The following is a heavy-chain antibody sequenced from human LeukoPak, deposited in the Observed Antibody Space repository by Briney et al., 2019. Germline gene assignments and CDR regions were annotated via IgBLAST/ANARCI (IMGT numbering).Heavy chain of an antibody. CDR2: IYYSGST. D-gene: IGHD3-22*01. V-gene: IGHV4-38-2*02. J-gene: IGHJ4*02. CDR1: GYSISSGYY. CDR3: ASDYYYDSSGYYLYYFDS. Sequence: SETLSLTCTVSGYSISSGYYWGWIRQPPGKGLEWIGSIYYSGSTYYNPSLKSRVTISVDTSKNQFSLKLSSVTAADTAVYYCASDYYYDSSGYYLYYFDSWGQGTLVTVSS.